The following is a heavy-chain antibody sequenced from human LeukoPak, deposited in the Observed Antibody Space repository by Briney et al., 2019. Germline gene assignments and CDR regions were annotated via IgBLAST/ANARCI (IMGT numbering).Heavy chain of an antibody. CDR1: GYTFTSYY. D-gene: IGHD3-10*01. Sequence: ASVKVSCKASGYTFTSYYMHWVRQAPGQGLEWMGIINPSGGSATYAQKFQGRVTMTRDTSTSTVYTELSSLRSEDTAVYYCARGLGSGSYYASWGQGTLVTVSS. CDR3: ARGLGSGSYYAS. J-gene: IGHJ5*02. CDR2: INPSGGSA. V-gene: IGHV1-46*01.